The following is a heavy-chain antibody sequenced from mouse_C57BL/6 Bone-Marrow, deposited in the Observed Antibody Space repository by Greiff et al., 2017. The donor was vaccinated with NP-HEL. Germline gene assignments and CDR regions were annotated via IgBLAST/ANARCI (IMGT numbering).Heavy chain of an antibody. CDR1: GFTFSNYW. CDR2: IRLKSDNYAT. J-gene: IGHJ2*01. Sequence: EVKVVESGGGLVQPGGSMKLSCVASGFTFSNYWMNWVRQSPEKGLEWVAQIRLKSDNYATHYAESVKGRFTISRDDSKSSVYLQMNNLRAEDTGIYYCTGVITTVVGPDYWGQGTTLTVSS. V-gene: IGHV6-3*01. D-gene: IGHD1-1*01. CDR3: TGVITTVVGPDY.